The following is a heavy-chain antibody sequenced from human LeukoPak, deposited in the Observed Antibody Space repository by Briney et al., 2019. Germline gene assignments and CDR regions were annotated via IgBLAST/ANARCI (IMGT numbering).Heavy chain of an antibody. CDR1: GGSISSGGYY. Sequence: SETLSLTCTVSGGSISSGGYYWSWIRQHPGKGLEWIGYIYYSGSTYYNPSLKSRVTISVDPSKNQFSLKLSSVTAADTAVYYCARGVVVVVAAIAANTTHFDYWGQGTLVTVSS. J-gene: IGHJ4*02. D-gene: IGHD2-15*01. CDR3: ARGVVVVVAAIAANTTHFDY. CDR2: IYYSGST. V-gene: IGHV4-31*03.